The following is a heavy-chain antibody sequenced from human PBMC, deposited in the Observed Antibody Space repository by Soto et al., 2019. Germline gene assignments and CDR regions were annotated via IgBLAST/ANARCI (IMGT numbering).Heavy chain of an antibody. D-gene: IGHD2-15*01. CDR1: GFTFSTYS. J-gene: IGHJ4*02. V-gene: IGHV3-21*01. CDR3: ARDLGVALATLPLDY. CDR2: ITTSSSFR. Sequence: GGSLRLSCAASGFTFSTYSMNWVRQAPGKGLEWVADITTSSSFRFYADSVKGRFTISRDDAKNSLYLQMNSLRAEDTGVYYCARDLGVALATLPLDYWGQGTLVTVSS.